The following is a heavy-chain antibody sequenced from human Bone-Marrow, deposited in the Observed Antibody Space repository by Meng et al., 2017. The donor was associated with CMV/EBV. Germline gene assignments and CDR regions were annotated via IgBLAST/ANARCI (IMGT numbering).Heavy chain of an antibody. J-gene: IGHJ3*02. CDR3: ARDPLRFLEWLDAFDI. V-gene: IGHV3-7*01. Sequence: GESLKISCAASGFTFSSYWMSWVRQAPGKGLEWVANIKQDGSEKYYVDSVKGRFTISRDNAKNSLYLQMSSLRAEDTAVYYCARDPLRFLEWLDAFDIWGKGTMVTVSS. D-gene: IGHD3-3*01. CDR1: GFTFSSYW. CDR2: IKQDGSEK.